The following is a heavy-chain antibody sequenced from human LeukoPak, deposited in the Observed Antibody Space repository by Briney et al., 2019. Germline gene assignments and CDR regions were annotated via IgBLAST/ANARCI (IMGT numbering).Heavy chain of an antibody. CDR3: ARHWWQWLDPFDI. CDR1: GGSISSRSYY. J-gene: IGHJ3*02. V-gene: IGHV4-39*01. CDR2: TYYSGIT. D-gene: IGHD6-19*01. Sequence: SETLSLTCTVSGGSISSRSYYWGWVRQPPGKGLEWIGTTYYSGITYYNPSLKSRLTISMDTSKNQFSLKLNSVTATDTAVYYCARHWWQWLDPFDIWGRGTMVTVSS.